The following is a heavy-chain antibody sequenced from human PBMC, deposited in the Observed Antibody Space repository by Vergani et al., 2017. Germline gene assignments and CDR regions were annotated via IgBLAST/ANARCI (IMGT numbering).Heavy chain of an antibody. D-gene: IGHD4-11*01. Sequence: QVQLQQWGAGMLKPSETLSLTCAVYGGSFSGYYWSWIRQPPGKGLEWIGEINHSGSTTYNPSLKSRVTISVDKSRNQFSLTLNSVTATDTAIYFCARVNTETNGHLYYYYYMDVGGQGTAVTVS. CDR1: GGSFSGYY. J-gene: IGHJ6*03. V-gene: IGHV4-34*01. CDR2: INHSGST. CDR3: ARVNTETNGHLYYYYYMDV.